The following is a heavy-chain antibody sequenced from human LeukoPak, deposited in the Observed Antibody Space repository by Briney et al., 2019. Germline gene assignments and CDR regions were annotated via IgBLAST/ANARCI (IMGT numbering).Heavy chain of an antibody. CDR2: ISSSSTYI. V-gene: IGHV3-21*01. D-gene: IGHD1-26*01. Sequence: PGGXLRLSCAASGFTFSSYSMNWVRQAPGKGLEGVSSISSSSTYIYSAASVKAPFTISRDNANNSLYLQMNSLRAEDTAVYYCARDRDSGSIDYWGQGTLVTVSS. CDR3: ARDRDSGSIDY. J-gene: IGHJ4*02. CDR1: GFTFSSYS.